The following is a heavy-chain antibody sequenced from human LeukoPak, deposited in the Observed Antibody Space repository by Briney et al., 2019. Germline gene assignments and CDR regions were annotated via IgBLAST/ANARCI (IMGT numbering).Heavy chain of an antibody. CDR2: IYSGGST. Sequence: GGSLRLSCAASGFTVSSNYMSWVRQAPGKGLEWVSVIYSGGSTYYADSVKGRFTISRDNSKNTLYLQMNSLRAEDTAVYYCARVGSSGYYYYYYYYMDVWGKGTTVTISS. J-gene: IGHJ6*03. V-gene: IGHV3-53*01. D-gene: IGHD3-22*01. CDR1: GFTVSSNY. CDR3: ARVGSSGYYYYYYYYMDV.